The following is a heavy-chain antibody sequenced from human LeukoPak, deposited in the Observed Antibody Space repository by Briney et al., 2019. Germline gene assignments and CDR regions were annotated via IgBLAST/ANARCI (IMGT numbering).Heavy chain of an antibody. CDR2: IYPDDSDT. D-gene: IGHD1-26*01. CDR1: GYSFTRYW. V-gene: IGHV5-51*01. J-gene: IGHJ5*02. Sequence: GESLQISCKGSGYSFTRYWIAWVRQMPGKGLEWMGIIYPDDSDTRYSPSFKGQVTISADKSISTAFLQWNSLKASDTAMYYCARPVGATSVWFDPWGQGTLVTVSS. CDR3: ARPVGATSVWFDP.